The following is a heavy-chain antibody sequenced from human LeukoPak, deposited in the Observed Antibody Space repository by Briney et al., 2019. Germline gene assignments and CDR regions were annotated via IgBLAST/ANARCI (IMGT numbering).Heavy chain of an antibody. CDR3: ARRHEGYCSGGSCYWFDP. CDR2: IYPCDSDT. J-gene: IGHJ5*02. CDR1: GYSFTSYW. Sequence: GESLKISFKGSGYSFTSYWIGWVRQMPGKGLEWMGIIYPCDSDTRYSPSFQGQVTISADKSISTAYLQWSSLKASDTAMYYCARRHEGYCSGGSCYWFDPWGQGTLVTVSS. V-gene: IGHV5-51*01. D-gene: IGHD2-15*01.